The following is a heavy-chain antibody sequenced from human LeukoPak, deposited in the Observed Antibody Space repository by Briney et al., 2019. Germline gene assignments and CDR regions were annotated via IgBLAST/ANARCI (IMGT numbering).Heavy chain of an antibody. V-gene: IGHV3-48*04. CDR2: ISSSSSTI. D-gene: IGHD3-22*01. CDR1: GFTFSSYS. J-gene: IGHJ4*02. Sequence: PGGSLRLSCAASGFTFSSYSMNWVRQAPGKGLEWVSYISSSSSTIYYADSVKGRFTISRDNAKNSLYLQMNSLRAEDTALYYCAKDRLYYDSSGYDFDYWGQGTLVTVSS. CDR3: AKDRLYYDSSGYDFDY.